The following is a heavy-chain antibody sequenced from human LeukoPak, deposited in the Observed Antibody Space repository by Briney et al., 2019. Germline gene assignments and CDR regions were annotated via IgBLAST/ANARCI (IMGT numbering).Heavy chain of an antibody. J-gene: IGHJ4*02. CDR2: IIPMFGTA. D-gene: IGHD2-15*01. CDR1: GGTFSIYA. V-gene: IGHV1-69*05. CDR3: ARVIFGGSHLSIEGYFDY. Sequence: SVKVSCKASGGTFSIYAISWVRQAAGQGLEWMGGIIPMFGTANYAQKFQGRVTITTDESTSTAYMELSSLRSEDTAVYYCARVIFGGSHLSIEGYFDYWGQGTLVTVSS.